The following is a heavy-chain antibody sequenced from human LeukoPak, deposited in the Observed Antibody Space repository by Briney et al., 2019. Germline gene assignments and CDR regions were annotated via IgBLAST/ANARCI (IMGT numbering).Heavy chain of an antibody. Sequence: PSETLSLTCSVSGASIFSSSFSWGWIRQPPGKGLEWIGNFYLGGSTYYNPSLKSRVTISADTSKNQSSLMLTSVSAADTAVYYCARRPADEQYREYFDYWGQGTLVTVSS. CDR1: GASIFSSSFS. V-gene: IGHV4-39*01. D-gene: IGHD1/OR15-1a*01. CDR3: ARRPADEQYREYFDY. J-gene: IGHJ4*02. CDR2: FYLGGST.